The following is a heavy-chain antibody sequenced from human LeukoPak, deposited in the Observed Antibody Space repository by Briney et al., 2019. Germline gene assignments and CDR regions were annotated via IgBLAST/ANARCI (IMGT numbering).Heavy chain of an antibody. J-gene: IGHJ3*02. D-gene: IGHD3-16*02. CDR3: ATTAYYDYVWGSYRYAPGAFDI. CDR2: INWNGGST. V-gene: IGHV3-20*01. Sequence: GGSLRLSCAASGFTFVDYGMSWVRQAPGKGLEWVSGINWNGGSTGYADSVKGRFTISRDNAKNSLYLQMNSLRAEDTALYHCATTAYYDYVWGSYRYAPGAFDIWGQGTMVTVSS. CDR1: GFTFVDYG.